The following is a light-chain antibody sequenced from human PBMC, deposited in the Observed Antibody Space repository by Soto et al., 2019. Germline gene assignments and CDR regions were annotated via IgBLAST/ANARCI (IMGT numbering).Light chain of an antibody. J-gene: IGLJ1*01. Sequence: QSALTQPASVSGSPGQSITISCTGTNSDVGTHNLVSWYQQHPGEAPKLIIYEGTKRPSGVSNRFSGSKSGNTASLTISGLQAEDEADYYCCSYALLFGTATKVTVL. CDR2: EGT. V-gene: IGLV2-23*01. CDR3: CSYALL. CDR1: NSDVGTHNL.